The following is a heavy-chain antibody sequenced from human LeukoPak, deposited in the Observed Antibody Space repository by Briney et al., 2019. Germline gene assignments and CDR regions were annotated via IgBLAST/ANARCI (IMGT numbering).Heavy chain of an antibody. V-gene: IGHV4-34*01. CDR1: GVSITGYY. CDR2: IHYTGAT. J-gene: IGHJ4*02. Sequence: SETLSLTCAVYGVSITGYYWSGLRQPPGKGLEGVGEIHYTGATSYNPSLKSRATISIDTSKNQVSLKLSSVTAADTAVYYCARGNILSGYCFDFWGQGALVTVSS. CDR3: ARGNILSGYCFDF. D-gene: IGHD3-9*01.